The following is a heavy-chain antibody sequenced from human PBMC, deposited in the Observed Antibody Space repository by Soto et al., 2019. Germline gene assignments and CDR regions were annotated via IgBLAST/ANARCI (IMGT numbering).Heavy chain of an antibody. CDR1: GFTFSSYW. J-gene: IGHJ6*02. CDR3: AREGLDSSSWYRGYYYYYGMDV. CDR2: INSDGSST. D-gene: IGHD6-13*01. V-gene: IGHV3-74*01. Sequence: GGSLRLSCAASGFTFSSYWMHWVRQAPGKGLVWVSRINSDGSSTSYAGSVKGRFTISRDNAKNTLYLQMNSLRAEDTAVYYCAREGLDSSSWYRGYYYYYGMDVWGQGTTVTVSS.